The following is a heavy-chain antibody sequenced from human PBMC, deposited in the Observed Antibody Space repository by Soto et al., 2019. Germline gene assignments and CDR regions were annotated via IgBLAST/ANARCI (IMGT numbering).Heavy chain of an antibody. Sequence: ASVKVSCKASGYTFTGYYMHWVRQAPGQGLEWMGWINPNSGGTNYAQKFQGWVTMTRDTSISTAYMELSRLRSDDTAVYYCARDGIGVVPASPGYYYYMDVWGQGTTVTVSS. D-gene: IGHD2-2*01. V-gene: IGHV1-2*04. CDR3: ARDGIGVVPASPGYYYYMDV. J-gene: IGHJ6*03. CDR1: GYTFTGYY. CDR2: INPNSGGT.